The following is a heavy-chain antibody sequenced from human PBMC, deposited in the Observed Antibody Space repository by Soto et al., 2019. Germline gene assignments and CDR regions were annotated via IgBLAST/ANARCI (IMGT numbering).Heavy chain of an antibody. CDR3: VRDGTKTLRDWFDP. D-gene: IGHD1-1*01. CDR2: IYATGTT. CDR1: GASISGFY. J-gene: IGHJ5*02. V-gene: IGHV4-4*07. Sequence: SETLSLTCTVSGASISGFYWSWIRKSAGKGLEWIGRIYATGTTDYNPSLKSRVMMSVDTSEKQFSLKLRSVTAADTAVYYCVRDGTKTLRDWFDPWGQGISVTVSS.